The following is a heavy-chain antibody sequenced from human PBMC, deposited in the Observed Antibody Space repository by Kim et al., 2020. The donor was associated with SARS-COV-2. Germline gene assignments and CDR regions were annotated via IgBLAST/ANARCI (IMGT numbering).Heavy chain of an antibody. J-gene: IGHJ4*02. D-gene: IGHD3-22*01. CDR3: SRVQNYYDSSGYDY. Sequence: TSVKGRFTISRDDSKSITYLQMKSLKTEDTAVYYCSRVQNYYDSSGYDYWGQGTLVTVSS. V-gene: IGHV3-49*02.